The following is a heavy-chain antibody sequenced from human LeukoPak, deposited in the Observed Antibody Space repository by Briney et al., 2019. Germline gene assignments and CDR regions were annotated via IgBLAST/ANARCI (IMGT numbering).Heavy chain of an antibody. D-gene: IGHD3-16*01. J-gene: IGHJ4*02. CDR3: AKLATSDTGETY. CDR1: GYTFTINH. V-gene: IGHV1-46*01. CDR2: INPSGDST. Sequence: GASVKVSCKASGYTFTINHIHWVRQAPGQGLEWMGVINPSGDSTTYAQNFQGRVTMTRDTSTSTVYMELRSLRSEDTAIYYCAKLATSDTGETYWGQGTLVTVS.